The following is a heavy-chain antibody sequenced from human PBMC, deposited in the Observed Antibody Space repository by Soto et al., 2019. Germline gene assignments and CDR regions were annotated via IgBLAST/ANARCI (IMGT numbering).Heavy chain of an antibody. CDR3: ATFSDV. CDR1: GYNFTNYL. Sequence: GESLKISCKGSGYNFTNYLIIWVRQMPGKGLEWMGRIDPSDSYTKYSPSLQGHVTISADKSIGTAYLQWSRLKASDTAMYYCATFSDVWGQGTTVTVS. J-gene: IGHJ6*02. V-gene: IGHV5-10-1*01. CDR2: IDPSDSYT.